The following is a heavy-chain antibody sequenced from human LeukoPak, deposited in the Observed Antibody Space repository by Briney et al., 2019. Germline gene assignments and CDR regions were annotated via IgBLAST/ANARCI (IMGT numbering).Heavy chain of an antibody. J-gene: IGHJ5*02. CDR2: ISAYNGNT. CDR1: GYTFTSYG. CDR3: ARDLPLIGSAANNWFDP. Sequence: ASVKVSCKASGYTFTSYGISWVRQAPGQGLEWMGWISAYNGNTNYAQKLQGRVTMTTDTSTSTAYMELRSLRSDDTAVYYCARDLPLIGSAANNWFDPWGQGTLVTVSS. V-gene: IGHV1-18*01. D-gene: IGHD2-2*01.